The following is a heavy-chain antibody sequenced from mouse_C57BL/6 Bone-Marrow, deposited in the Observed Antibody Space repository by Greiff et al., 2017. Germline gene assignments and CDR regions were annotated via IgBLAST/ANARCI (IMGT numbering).Heavy chain of an antibody. CDR3: ARGGNYGGYYFYY. J-gene: IGHJ2*01. D-gene: IGHD2-1*01. Sequence: VQLQQSGAELVKPGASVKMSCKASGYTFTTYPIEWMKQNHGKSLEWIGNFNPYNDDTKYNEKFKGKDTLTVEKSSSTVYLELSRLTSQDSAVYYGARGGNYGGYYFYYWGQGTTLTASS. CDR1: GYTFTTYP. CDR2: FNPYNDDT. V-gene: IGHV1-47*01.